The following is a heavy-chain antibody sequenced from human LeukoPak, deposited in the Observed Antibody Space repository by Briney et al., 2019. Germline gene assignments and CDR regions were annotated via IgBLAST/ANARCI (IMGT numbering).Heavy chain of an antibody. Sequence: GGSLRLPCAASGFTFSSYAMSWVRQAPGKGLEWVSVISGSGSSTYYVDSVKGRFTISRDNSKNTLYLQMNSLRAEDTAVYYCAKGQYSSGFSYNWFDPWGQGTLVTVSS. V-gene: IGHV3-23*01. CDR1: GFTFSSYA. CDR3: AKGQYSSGFSYNWFDP. D-gene: IGHD6-19*01. CDR2: ISGSGSST. J-gene: IGHJ5*02.